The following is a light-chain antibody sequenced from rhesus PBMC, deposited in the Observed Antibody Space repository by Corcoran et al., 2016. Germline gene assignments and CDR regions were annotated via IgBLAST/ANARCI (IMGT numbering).Light chain of an antibody. Sequence: ETVVTQFPATLSLSPGERATLSCRASQSVGSNLAWYQQKPGQAPKLLLYAASSRATGIPARFSGRGSGTEFTLTISSLEAEDVGVYHCQQYNNRKTFGQGTKVEIK. CDR2: AAS. CDR1: QSVGSN. CDR3: QQYNNRKT. J-gene: IGKJ1*01. V-gene: IGKV3-24*04.